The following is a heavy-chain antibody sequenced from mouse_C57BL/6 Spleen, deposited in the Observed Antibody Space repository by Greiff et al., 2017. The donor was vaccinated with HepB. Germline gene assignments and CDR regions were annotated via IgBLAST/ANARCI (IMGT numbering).Heavy chain of an antibody. J-gene: IGHJ4*01. Sequence: QVQLQQSGAELARPGASVKMSCKASGYTFTSYTMHWVKQRPGQGLEWIGYINPSSGYTKYNQKFKDKATLTADKSSSTAYMQLSSLTSEDTAVYYCARDYEYDDGVDAMDYWGQGTSVTVSS. CDR3: ARDYEYDDGVDAMDY. CDR1: GYTFTSYT. V-gene: IGHV1-4*01. CDR2: INPSSGYT. D-gene: IGHD2-4*01.